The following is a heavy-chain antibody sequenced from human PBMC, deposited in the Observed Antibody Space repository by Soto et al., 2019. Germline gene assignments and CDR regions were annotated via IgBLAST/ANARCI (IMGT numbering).Heavy chain of an antibody. CDR1: GFTFSSYA. Sequence: GESLKISCAASGFTFSSYAMSWVRQAPGKGLEWVSAISGSGGSTYYADSVKGRFTISRENSKNTLYLQMNSLRAEDAAVYYCAKIGYSYGYYFDYGGQGTLVTVSS. CDR2: ISGSGGST. J-gene: IGHJ4*02. CDR3: AKIGYSYGYYFDY. D-gene: IGHD5-18*01. V-gene: IGHV3-23*01.